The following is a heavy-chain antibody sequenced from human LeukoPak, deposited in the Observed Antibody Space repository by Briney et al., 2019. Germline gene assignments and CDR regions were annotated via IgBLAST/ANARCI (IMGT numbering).Heavy chain of an antibody. J-gene: IGHJ3*02. CDR1: GYSFTTYW. CDR3: AGMSGYYRDAFDI. Sequence: GESLKISCKGSGYSFTTYWIGWVRQMPGKGLEWMGIIYPGDSDIRYGPSFQGQVTISADKSLSTAYLQWSSLKASDTAMYYGAGMSGYYRDAFDIWGQGTMVTVSS. V-gene: IGHV5-51*01. D-gene: IGHD3-22*01. CDR2: IYPGDSDI.